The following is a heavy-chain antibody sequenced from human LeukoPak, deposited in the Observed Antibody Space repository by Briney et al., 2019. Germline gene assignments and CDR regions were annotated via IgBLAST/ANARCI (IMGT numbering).Heavy chain of an antibody. V-gene: IGHV1-18*01. CDR1: GYTFTSSG. CDR3: ARVTKSYYYYDYMDV. J-gene: IGHJ6*03. CDR2: ISAYNGNT. D-gene: IGHD4-11*01. Sequence: ASVKVSCKASGYTFTSSGVGWVRQAPGQGLEWMEWISAYNGNTNYAQNLRGRVTMTTDTSTNTAYMQLRSLRSDDTALYYCARVTKSYYYYDYMDVWGNGTTVTVSS.